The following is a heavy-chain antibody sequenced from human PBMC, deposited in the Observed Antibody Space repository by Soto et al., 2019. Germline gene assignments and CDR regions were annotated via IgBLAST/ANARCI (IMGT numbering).Heavy chain of an antibody. D-gene: IGHD2-15*01. CDR1: GYSFTSYW. CDR3: ARFGQLLPTTYYYYGMDV. CDR2: IDPSDSYT. Sequence: GESLKISCKGSGYSFTSYWISWVRQMPGKGLEWMGRIDPSDSYTNYSPSFQGHVTISADKSISTAYLQWSSLKASDTAMYYCARFGQLLPTTYYYYGMDVWGQGTTVTVSS. V-gene: IGHV5-10-1*01. J-gene: IGHJ6*02.